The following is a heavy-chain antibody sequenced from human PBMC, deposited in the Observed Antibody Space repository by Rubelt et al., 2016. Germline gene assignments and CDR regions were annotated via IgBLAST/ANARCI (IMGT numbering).Heavy chain of an antibody. CDR3: ARDGVVGATTNY. CDR2: ITSSSSRI. V-gene: IGHV3-48*04. Sequence: SMNWVRQAPGKGLEWVAYITSSSSRIYYTDSVKGRATISRDNAKHSLYLQMNSLRAEDTAVYYCARDGVVGATTNYWGQGTLVTVSS. CDR1: S. D-gene: IGHD1-26*01. J-gene: IGHJ4*02.